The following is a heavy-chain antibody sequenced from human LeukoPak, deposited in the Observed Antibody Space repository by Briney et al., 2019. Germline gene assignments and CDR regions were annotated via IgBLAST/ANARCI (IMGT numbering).Heavy chain of an antibody. J-gene: IGHJ6*03. V-gene: IGHV4-4*07. CDR3: ARGRTIAAAEDSYYMDV. CDR2: IYTSGST. D-gene: IGHD6-13*01. CDR1: GGSISSYY. Sequence: PSETLSLTCTVSGGSISSYYWSWIRQPAGKGLEWIGRIYTSGSTNYNPSLKSRVTMSVDTSKNQFSLKLSSVTAADTAVYYCARGRTIAAAEDSYYMDVWGKGTTVTVSS.